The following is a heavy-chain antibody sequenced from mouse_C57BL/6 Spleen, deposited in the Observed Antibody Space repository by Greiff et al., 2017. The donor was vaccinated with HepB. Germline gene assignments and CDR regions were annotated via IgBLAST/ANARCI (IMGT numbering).Heavy chain of an antibody. Sequence: VQLQQSGAELVRPGASVTLSCKASGYTFTDYEMHWVKQTPVHGLEWIGAIDPETGGTAYNQKFKGKAILTADKSSSTAYMELRSLTSEDSAVYYCTRGSIYYYGSTGYWGQGTTLTVSS. J-gene: IGHJ2*01. CDR3: TRGSIYYYGSTGY. V-gene: IGHV1-15*01. CDR2: IDPETGGT. CDR1: GYTFTDYE. D-gene: IGHD1-1*01.